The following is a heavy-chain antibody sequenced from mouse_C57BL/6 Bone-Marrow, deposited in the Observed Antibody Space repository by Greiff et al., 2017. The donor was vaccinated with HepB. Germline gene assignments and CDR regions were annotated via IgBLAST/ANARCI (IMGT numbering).Heavy chain of an antibody. CDR1: GFTFSDFY. D-gene: IGHD2-12*01. CDR3: ARDAYYKDAMDY. V-gene: IGHV7-1*01. J-gene: IGHJ4*01. CDR2: SRNKANDYTT. Sequence: EVNVVESGGGLVQSGRSLRLSCATSGFTFSDFYMEWVRQAPGKGLEWIAASRNKANDYTTEYSASVKGRFIVSRDTSQSILYLQMNALRAEDTAIYYYARDAYYKDAMDYWGQGTSVTVSS.